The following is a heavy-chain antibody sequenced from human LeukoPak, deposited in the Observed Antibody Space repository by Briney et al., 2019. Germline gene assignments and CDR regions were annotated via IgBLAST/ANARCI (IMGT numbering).Heavy chain of an antibody. CDR3: ARASLAYCSGGSCYAIDH. CDR1: GGSISSGGYY. CDR2: RHYSGTT. D-gene: IGHD2-15*01. J-gene: IGHJ4*02. V-gene: IGHV4-31*03. Sequence: SETLSLTCTVSGGSISSGGYYWSWIRQHPGKGLEWIGYRHYSGTTYYNASLKSRLTISVDTSKNQFSLKLSSVTAADTAVHYCARASLAYCSGGSCYAIDHWGQGTLVTVSS.